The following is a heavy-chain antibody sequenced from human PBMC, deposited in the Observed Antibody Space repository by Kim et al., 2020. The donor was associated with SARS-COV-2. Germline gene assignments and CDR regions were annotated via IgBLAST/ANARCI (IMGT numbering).Heavy chain of an antibody. CDR3: ARLVTMIRGVMAYGMDV. J-gene: IGHJ6*02. V-gene: IGHV1-3*01. CDR2: INPGNGNT. CDR1: GYTFTTYA. D-gene: IGHD3-10*01. Sequence: ASVKVSCKASGYTFTTYAIHWVRQAPGQRLEWMGWINPGNGNTKYSQNFQGRVTISRDTSASTAHMELSSLRSEDTAVYYCARLVTMIRGVMAYGMDVWGQGTTVTVS.